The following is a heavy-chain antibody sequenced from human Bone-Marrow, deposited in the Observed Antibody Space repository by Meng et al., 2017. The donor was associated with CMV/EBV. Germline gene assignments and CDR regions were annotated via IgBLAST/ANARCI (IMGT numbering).Heavy chain of an antibody. Sequence: TLTSYGISWVRQAPGQGLEWMGWISAYNGNTNYAQKLQGRVTMTTDTSKSTAYLELRSLRSDDTAVYYCARESDYGFWSGYYGNVDYWGQGTLVTVSS. D-gene: IGHD3-3*01. V-gene: IGHV1-18*01. CDR1: TLTSYG. CDR2: ISAYNGNT. CDR3: ARESDYGFWSGYYGNVDY. J-gene: IGHJ4*02.